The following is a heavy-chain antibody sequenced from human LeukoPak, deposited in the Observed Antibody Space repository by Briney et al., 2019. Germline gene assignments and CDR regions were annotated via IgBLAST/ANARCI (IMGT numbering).Heavy chain of an antibody. V-gene: IGHV5-10-1*01. CDR3: ATVTTIYYYYGMDV. J-gene: IGHJ6*02. CDR2: IDPSDSYT. Sequence: GESLRISCKGSGYSFTSYWITWVRQTPGKGLEWMGRIDPSDSYTNYSPSFQGHVTISADKSISTAYLQWSSLKASDTAMYYCATVTTIYYYYGMDVWGQGTTVTVSS. CDR1: GYSFTSYW. D-gene: IGHD4-17*01.